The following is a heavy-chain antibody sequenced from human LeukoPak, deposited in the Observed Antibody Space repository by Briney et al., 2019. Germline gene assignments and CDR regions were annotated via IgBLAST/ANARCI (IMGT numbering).Heavy chain of an antibody. CDR3: ARGRPEVPLDV. D-gene: IGHD6-6*01. Sequence: SETLSLTCTVSGGSISSGDYYWSWIRQPPGKGLEWIGYIYYSGSTYYNPSLKSRVTISVDTSKNQFSLKLSSVTAADTAVYYCARGRPEVPLDVWGQGTTVTVSS. CDR1: GGSISSGDYY. V-gene: IGHV4-30-4*01. J-gene: IGHJ6*02. CDR2: IYYSGST.